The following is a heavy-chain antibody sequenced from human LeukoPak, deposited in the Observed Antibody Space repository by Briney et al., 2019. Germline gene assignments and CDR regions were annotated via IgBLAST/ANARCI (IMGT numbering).Heavy chain of an antibody. D-gene: IGHD3-22*01. Sequence: QTGGSLRLSCAASAFTFSSYWMHWVRQAPGKGLVWVSRINSDGSYTGYADSVKGRFSISRDNAKNTLYLHMNSLGAEDTAVYYRCRENYYDRSDNYAMDVWGQGTTVTVSS. CDR2: INSDGSYT. V-gene: IGHV3-74*01. J-gene: IGHJ6*02. CDR1: AFTFSSYW. CDR3: CRENYYDRSDNYAMDV.